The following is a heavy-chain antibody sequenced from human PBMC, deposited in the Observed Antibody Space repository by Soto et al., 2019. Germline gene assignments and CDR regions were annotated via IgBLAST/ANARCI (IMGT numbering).Heavy chain of an antibody. CDR2: ISAYNGNT. Sequence: ASVKVSCKASGYTFTSYGISWVRQAPGQGLEWMGWISAYNGNTNYAQKLQGRVTMTTDTSTSTAYMELRSLRSDDTAVYYCARDLPEYSSRFEEQELDYWGQGTLVTVSS. CDR3: ARDLPEYSSRFEEQELDY. J-gene: IGHJ4*02. V-gene: IGHV1-18*01. CDR1: GYTFTSYG. D-gene: IGHD6-6*01.